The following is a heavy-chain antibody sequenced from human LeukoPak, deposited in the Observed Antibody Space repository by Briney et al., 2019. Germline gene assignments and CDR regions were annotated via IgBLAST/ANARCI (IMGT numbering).Heavy chain of an antibody. CDR2: INVGNGDT. J-gene: IGHJ4*02. CDR3: ARKNYGDRHPYDY. D-gene: IGHD2-21*02. Sequence: ASVTVSCKASGYNIITYAMHWVRQAPGQGLEWMGYINVGNGDTKYSQKFQGRVTFTRDTSASIAYMELSSLTSEDTAIYYCARKNYGDRHPYDYWGQGTLVTVSS. CDR1: GYNIITYA. V-gene: IGHV1-3*01.